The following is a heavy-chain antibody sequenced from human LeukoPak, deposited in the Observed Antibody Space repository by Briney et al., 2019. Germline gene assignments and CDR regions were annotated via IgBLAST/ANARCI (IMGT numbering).Heavy chain of an antibody. CDR1: GFTFSSYS. Sequence: PGGSLRLSCAASGFTFSSYSMNWVRQAPGKGLEWVSYISSSSSTIYYADSVKGRFTISRDNAKNSLYLQMNSLRDEDTAVYSCARGFCTSSSCYNDYWGQGTLVTVSS. V-gene: IGHV3-48*02. CDR2: ISSSSSTI. D-gene: IGHD2-2*02. CDR3: ARGFCTSSSCYNDY. J-gene: IGHJ4*02.